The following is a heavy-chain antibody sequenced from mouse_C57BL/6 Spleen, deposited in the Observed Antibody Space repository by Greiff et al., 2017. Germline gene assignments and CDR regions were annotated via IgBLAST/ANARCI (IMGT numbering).Heavy chain of an antibody. Sequence: EVQLQQSGPELVKPGASVKISCKASGYTFTNYYMNWVKQSHGKSLEWIGDINPNNGGTSYNQKFKGNATWTVDRSYSTADKELRGLTSEDAAVYYCARTDGSRDWYFDVWGTGTTVTVSS. CDR1: GYTFTNYY. J-gene: IGHJ1*03. CDR2: INPNNGGT. D-gene: IGHD1-1*01. V-gene: IGHV1-26*01. CDR3: ARTDGSRDWYFDV.